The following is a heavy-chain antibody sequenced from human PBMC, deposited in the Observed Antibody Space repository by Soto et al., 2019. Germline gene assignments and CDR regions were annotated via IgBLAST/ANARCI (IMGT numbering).Heavy chain of an antibody. J-gene: IGHJ4*02. CDR1: GYTFTGYY. V-gene: IGHV1-2*02. CDR2: INPNSGGT. Sequence: QVQLVQSGAEVKKPGASVKVSCKASGYTFTGYYMHWVRQAPGQGLEWMGWINPNSGGTNYAQKVQGRVTMTRDTSISTAYMELSRLRSDDTAVYYCARGYYYVRYYFDYWGQGTLVTVSS. D-gene: IGHD3-10*02. CDR3: ARGYYYVRYYFDY.